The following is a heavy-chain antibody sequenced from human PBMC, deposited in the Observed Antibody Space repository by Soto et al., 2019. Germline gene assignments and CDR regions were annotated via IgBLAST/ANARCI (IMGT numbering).Heavy chain of an antibody. D-gene: IGHD3-3*01. CDR1: GCTLTSAD. CDR3: AADWSNRPFDF. Sequence: SVKVSCKASGCTLTSADVQWVRQTRGQRLEWIGWIVGGSGSTNYAQQSQGRLAITRDMSTSTVYMELSSLRSEDTAVYYCAADWSNRPFDFWGQGTLVTVSS. J-gene: IGHJ4*02. CDR2: IVGGSGST. V-gene: IGHV1-58*01.